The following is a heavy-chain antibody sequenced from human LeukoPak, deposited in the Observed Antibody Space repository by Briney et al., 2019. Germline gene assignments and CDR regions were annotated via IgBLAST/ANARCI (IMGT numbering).Heavy chain of an antibody. CDR3: AKSYGANDARLDY. V-gene: IGHV4-34*01. CDR1: GGSFSGYY. CDR2: INHSGST. D-gene: IGHD4/OR15-4a*01. Sequence: SETLSLTCAVYGGSFSGYYWSWIRQPPGKGLEWIGEINHSGSTNYNPSLKSRVTISVDTSKNQFSLKLSSVTAADTAVYYCAKSYGANDARLDYWGPGTQVTVSS. J-gene: IGHJ4*02.